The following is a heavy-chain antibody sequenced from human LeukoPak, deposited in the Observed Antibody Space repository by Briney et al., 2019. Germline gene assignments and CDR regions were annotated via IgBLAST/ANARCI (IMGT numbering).Heavy chain of an antibody. D-gene: IGHD5-24*01. J-gene: IGHJ4*02. V-gene: IGHV3-23*01. CDR3: AKGREMATITDFDY. CDR1: GFTFSSYA. Sequence: GGSLRLSCAASGFTFSSYAMSWVGQAPGKGLEGVSGISGSGGSTYYEDSVKGRFTILRDNSKNKLYLQMNSLRAVDTAVYCCAKGREMATITDFDYWGQGNLVTVS. CDR2: ISGSGGST.